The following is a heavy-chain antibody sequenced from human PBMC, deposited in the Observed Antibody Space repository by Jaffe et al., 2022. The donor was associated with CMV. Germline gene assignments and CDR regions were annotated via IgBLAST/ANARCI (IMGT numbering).Heavy chain of an antibody. J-gene: IGHJ5*02. V-gene: IGHV4-39*01. Sequence: QLQLQESGPGLVKPSETLSLTCTVSGGSISSSSYYWGWIRQPPGKGLEWIGSIYYSGSTYYNPSLKSRVTISVDTSKNQFSLKLSSVTAADTAVYYCASSYSSSSGPEDWFDPWGQGTLVTVSS. D-gene: IGHD6-6*01. CDR3: ASSYSSSSGPEDWFDP. CDR2: IYYSGST. CDR1: GGSISSSSYY.